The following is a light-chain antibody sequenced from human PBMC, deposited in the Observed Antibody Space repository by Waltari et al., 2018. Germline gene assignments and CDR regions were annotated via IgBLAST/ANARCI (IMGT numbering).Light chain of an antibody. Sequence: EIVLTQSPATLSLSPGERATLSCRASQSVRSYLAWYQQKPGQAPRLLIYVASNRATGIPARFSGSGSGTDFTLTISSLEPEDFAVYYCQQRSNWLWTFGQGTKVEIK. J-gene: IGKJ1*01. CDR3: QQRSNWLWT. CDR2: VAS. CDR1: QSVRSY. V-gene: IGKV3-11*01.